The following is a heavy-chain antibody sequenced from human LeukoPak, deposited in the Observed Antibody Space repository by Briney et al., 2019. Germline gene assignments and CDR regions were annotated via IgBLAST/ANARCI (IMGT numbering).Heavy chain of an antibody. D-gene: IGHD2-8*01. Sequence: GGSLRLSCVASGFTFSKYGMSWVRQAPGKGLEWVSGINDSGDKTYYADSVKGRFPISRDNSKNTMYIQMKTLRAEDTAVYYCARHGPCTNGVCYENWFDPWGQGTLVTVSS. V-gene: IGHV3-23*01. J-gene: IGHJ5*02. CDR2: INDSGDKT. CDR3: ARHGPCTNGVCYENWFDP. CDR1: GFTFSKYG.